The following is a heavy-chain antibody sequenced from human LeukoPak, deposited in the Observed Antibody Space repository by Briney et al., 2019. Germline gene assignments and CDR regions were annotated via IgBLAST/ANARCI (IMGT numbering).Heavy chain of an antibody. Sequence: GGSLRLSCAASGFTFSSYSMNSVRQAPGKGLEWVSSISSSSSYIYYADSVKGRFTISRDNAKNSLYLQMNSLRAEDTAVYYCVRETYYYDSRGYFDNWGQRTLLTVSS. V-gene: IGHV3-21*01. D-gene: IGHD3-22*01. J-gene: IGHJ4*02. CDR2: ISSSSSYI. CDR3: VRETYYYDSRGYFDN. CDR1: GFTFSSYS.